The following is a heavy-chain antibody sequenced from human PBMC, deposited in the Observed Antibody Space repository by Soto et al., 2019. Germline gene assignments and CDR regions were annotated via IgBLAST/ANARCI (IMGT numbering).Heavy chain of an antibody. D-gene: IGHD1-1*01. V-gene: IGHV3-33*01. CDR3: ARDLMEAPYYYNMDV. CDR1: GFTFDTYG. Sequence: GGSLRLSCVASGFTFDTYGIHWVRQAPGKGLEWVAVIRHDGISKYYADSVKGRFTISRDNFKNTVYLEMDSLRAEDTAVYYCARDLMEAPYYYNMDVWGQGTTVTVSS. CDR2: IRHDGISK. J-gene: IGHJ6*02.